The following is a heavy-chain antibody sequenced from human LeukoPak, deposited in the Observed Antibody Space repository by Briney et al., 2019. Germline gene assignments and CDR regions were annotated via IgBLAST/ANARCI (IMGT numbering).Heavy chain of an antibody. CDR3: ARHYGSGSLDY. V-gene: IGHV4-39*07. Sequence: SETLSLTCTVSGGSISSSSYYWGWIRQPPGKGLEWIGSIYYSGSTYYNPSLKSRVTISVDTSKNQFSLKLSSVTAADTAVYYCARHYGSGSLDYWGQGTLVTVSS. CDR2: IYYSGST. D-gene: IGHD3-10*01. J-gene: IGHJ4*02. CDR1: GGSISSSSYY.